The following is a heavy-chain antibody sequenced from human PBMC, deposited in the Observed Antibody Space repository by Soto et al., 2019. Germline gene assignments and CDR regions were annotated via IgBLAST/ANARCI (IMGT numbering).Heavy chain of an antibody. Sequence: GSFKVSCRASGGNCAGCAGNWGRREPGRSLEGRGGVNAGNGHTKYSENFQGRVTITRDASASTAFLELSSLRSADTAIYFCARGIWERRSCLYYFDSWGQGARVTVSS. D-gene: IGHD3-16*01. V-gene: IGHV1-3*01. CDR2: VNAGNGHT. J-gene: IGHJ4*02. CDR1: GGNCAGCA. CDR3: ARGIWERRSCLYYFDS.